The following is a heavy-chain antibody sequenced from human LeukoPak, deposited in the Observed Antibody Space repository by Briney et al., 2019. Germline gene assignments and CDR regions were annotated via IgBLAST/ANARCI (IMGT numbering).Heavy chain of an antibody. D-gene: IGHD1/OR15-1a*01. CDR3: AKNKYTTRLLALAAYDY. CDR2: ISGSGGST. V-gene: IGHV3-23*01. J-gene: IGHJ4*02. Sequence: HPGGSLRLSCAASGFTFSSYAMSWVRQAPGKGLEWVSAISGSGGSTYYADSVKGRFTISRDNAKNSLYLQMNSLRAEDTALYYCAKNKYTTRLLALAAYDYWGQGTLVTVSS. CDR1: GFTFSSYA.